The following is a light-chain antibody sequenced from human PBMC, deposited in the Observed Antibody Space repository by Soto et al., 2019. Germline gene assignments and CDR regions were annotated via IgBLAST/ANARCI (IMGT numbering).Light chain of an antibody. CDR2: DAS. Sequence: DIVLTQSPATLSLSPGERATLSCRASQSVGSFLAWYRQRPGQAPSLLIYDASNRASGIPARFSGSGSGTDFTLTISTLEPDDFAVYYCQQRDYWPRTFGQGTKLEIK. J-gene: IGKJ2*01. CDR1: QSVGSF. V-gene: IGKV3-11*01. CDR3: QQRDYWPRT.